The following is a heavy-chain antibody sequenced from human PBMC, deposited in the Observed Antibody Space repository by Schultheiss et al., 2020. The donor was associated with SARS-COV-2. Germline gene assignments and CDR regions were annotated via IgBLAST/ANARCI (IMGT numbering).Heavy chain of an antibody. Sequence: GESLKISCAASGFTFSSYWMHWVRQAPGKGLEYVSAISSNGGSTYYADSVKGRFTISRDNSKNTLYLQMNSLRAEDTAVYYCASGVGAHLNGRAYFDYWGQGTLVTVSS. CDR1: GFTFSSYW. CDR3: ASGVGAHLNGRAYFDY. CDR2: ISSNGGST. D-gene: IGHD1-26*01. V-gene: IGHV3-64*04. J-gene: IGHJ4*02.